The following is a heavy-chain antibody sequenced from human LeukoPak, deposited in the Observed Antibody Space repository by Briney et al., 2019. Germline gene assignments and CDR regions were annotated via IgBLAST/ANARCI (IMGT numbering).Heavy chain of an antibody. J-gene: IGHJ4*02. CDR1: GFTFSSYG. CDR2: IRYDGSNK. D-gene: IGHD2-2*01. V-gene: IGHV3-30*02. CDR3: AKDPTYCSSTSCRGIFDY. Sequence: GGSLRLSCVASGFTFSSYGMHWVRQAPGKGLEWVAFIRYDGSNKYYADSVKGRFTISRDNSKNTLYLQMNSLRAEDTAVYYCAKDPTYCSSTSCRGIFDYWGQGTLVTVSS.